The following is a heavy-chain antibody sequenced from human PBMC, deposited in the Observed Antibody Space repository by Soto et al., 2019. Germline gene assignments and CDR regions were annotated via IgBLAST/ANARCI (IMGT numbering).Heavy chain of an antibody. CDR2: IVVGSGNT. CDR1: GFTFTSSA. Sequence: SVKVSCKASGFTFTSSAMQWVRQARGQRLEWIGWIVVGSGNTNYAQKFQERVTITRDMSTSTAYMELSSLRSEDTAVYYCAAAFRYSSSSHYYYYYMDVWGKGTTVTVSS. J-gene: IGHJ6*03. D-gene: IGHD6-6*01. CDR3: AAAFRYSSSSHYYYYYMDV. V-gene: IGHV1-58*02.